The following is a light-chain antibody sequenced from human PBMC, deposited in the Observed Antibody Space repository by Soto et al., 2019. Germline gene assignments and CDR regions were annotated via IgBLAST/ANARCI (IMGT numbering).Light chain of an antibody. V-gene: IGKV2-30*01. J-gene: IGKJ4*01. CDR1: QGLVYTDGNTY. CDR2: QVS. Sequence: DVVMTQSPLSLPVTLXQXASISXRSSQGLVYTDGNTYLNWFQQRPGQSPRRLIYQVSNRDSGVTDRLSGGGPGTDFTLKISRVEAEDVGIYYCMQGTHWPLTSGGGTKVEIK. CDR3: MQGTHWPLT.